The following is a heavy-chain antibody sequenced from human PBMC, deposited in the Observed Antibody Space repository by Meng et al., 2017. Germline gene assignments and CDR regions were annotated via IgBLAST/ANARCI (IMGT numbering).Heavy chain of an antibody. CDR1: GGSISSGGYS. J-gene: IGHJ4*02. Sequence: QLQLHESGSALVKPSQTRSHTCAVSGGSISSGGYSWSWIRQPPGKGLEWIGYIYHSGSTYYNPSHKSRVTISVARSKNQFSLKLSSVTAADTAVYYCARDGGSYDSSGYYYWGQGTLVTVSS. V-gene: IGHV4-30-2*01. CDR3: ARDGGSYDSSGYYY. D-gene: IGHD3-22*01. CDR2: IYHSGST.